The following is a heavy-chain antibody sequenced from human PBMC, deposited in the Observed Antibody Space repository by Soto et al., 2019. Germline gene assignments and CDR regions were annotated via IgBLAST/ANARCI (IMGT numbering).Heavy chain of an antibody. Sequence: QVQLQQWGAGLLKPSETLSLTCAVYGGSFSGYYWTWIRQPPGTGLAWIGEINHSGSTNYNPSPKSRVTISVDPSKNPLSLKPTSVPAADPGVYYCARDKITGIFDYWGQGTLVTVSS. V-gene: IGHV4-34*01. D-gene: IGHD2-8*02. CDR2: INHSGST. J-gene: IGHJ4*02. CDR1: GGSFSGYY. CDR3: ARDKITGIFDY.